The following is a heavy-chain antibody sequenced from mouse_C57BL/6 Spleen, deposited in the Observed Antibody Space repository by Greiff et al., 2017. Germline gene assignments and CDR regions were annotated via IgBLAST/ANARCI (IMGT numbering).Heavy chain of an antibody. CDR3: ARTTVDWYFDV. CDR2: IWSGGST. Sequence: VKLMESGPGLVQPSQSLSITCTVSGFSLTSYGVHWVRQSPGKGLEWLGVIWSGGSTDYNAAFISSLSIRKDNSKSQVFFKMNSLQADDTAIYYCARTTVDWYFDVWGTGTTVTVSS. V-gene: IGHV2-2*01. J-gene: IGHJ1*03. CDR1: GFSLTSYG. D-gene: IGHD1-1*01.